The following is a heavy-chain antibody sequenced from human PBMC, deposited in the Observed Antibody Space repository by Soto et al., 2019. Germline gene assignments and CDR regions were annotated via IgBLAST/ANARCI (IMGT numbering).Heavy chain of an antibody. CDR1: GYSFSTHG. CDR3: ARAKYRSWFDP. CDR2: TSAYSGST. D-gene: IGHD3-16*02. J-gene: IGHJ5*02. V-gene: IGHV1-18*01. Sequence: QVQLVQSGAEVKKPGASVRVSCKASGYSFSTHGVSWVRQAPGQGLEWMGWTSAYSGSTNYSQKLEGRVTMTTDTSTSTAYMELRSLRSDDTAVYYCARAKYRSWFDPWGQGTLVTVSS.